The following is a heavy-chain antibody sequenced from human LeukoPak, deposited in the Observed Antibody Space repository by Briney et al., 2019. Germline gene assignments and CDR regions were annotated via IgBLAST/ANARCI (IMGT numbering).Heavy chain of an antibody. V-gene: IGHV3-9*01. CDR2: ISWNSGSV. J-gene: IGHJ4*02. Sequence: GGSLRLSCAASGFTFDDYAMHWVRQAPGKGLEWVSGISWNSGSVGYADSVKGRFTISRDNAKNSLYLQMNSLRAEDTALYYCAKDGGYSGYDSDFDYWGQGTLVTVSS. CDR3: AKDGGYSGYDSDFDY. D-gene: IGHD5-12*01. CDR1: GFTFDDYA.